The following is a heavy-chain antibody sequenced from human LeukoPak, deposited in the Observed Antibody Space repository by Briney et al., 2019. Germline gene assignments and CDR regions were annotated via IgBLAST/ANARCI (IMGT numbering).Heavy chain of an antibody. D-gene: IGHD2/OR15-2a*01. CDR1: GFTFSTYN. CDR2: INNDGSST. Sequence: TGGSLRLSCAASGFTFSTYNMNWVRQAPGKGLVWVSRINNDGSSTSYADFVKGRFTISRDNAKNTLYLQMNSLRAEDTAVYYCARLLGSTTSVDYWGQGTPVTVSS. J-gene: IGHJ4*02. V-gene: IGHV3-74*01. CDR3: ARLLGSTTSVDY.